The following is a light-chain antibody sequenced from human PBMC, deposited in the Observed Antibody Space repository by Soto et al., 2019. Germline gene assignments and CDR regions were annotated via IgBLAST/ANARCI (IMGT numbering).Light chain of an antibody. J-gene: IGLJ2*01. Sequence: QSALTQPASVSGSPGQSITISCTGTSSDVGGYNHVFWYQHSPGKAPKLILFAVSDRPSGVSHRFSGSKSGNTDSLTISGLQAEDEADYYCCSYTSLSTVVFGGGTKVTVL. CDR1: SSDVGGYNH. CDR2: AVS. V-gene: IGLV2-14*01. CDR3: CSYTSLSTVV.